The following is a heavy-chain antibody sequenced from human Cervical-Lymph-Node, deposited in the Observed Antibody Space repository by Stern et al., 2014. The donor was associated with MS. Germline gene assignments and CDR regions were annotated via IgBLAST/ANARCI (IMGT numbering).Heavy chain of an antibody. CDR2: IKSKTDDGTT. CDR3: TTVYYYDSSGYLG. CDR1: GITFSHAW. Sequence: EMQLVESGGGLVKPGGSLRLSCAASGITFSHAWMSWVRQAPGKGLEWVGRIKSKTDDGTTDYAAPVKGRFTISRDDSKNMLYLQMNGLKTEDTAVYYCTTVYYYDSSGYLGWGQGTLVTVSS. V-gene: IGHV3-15*01. D-gene: IGHD3-22*01. J-gene: IGHJ4*02.